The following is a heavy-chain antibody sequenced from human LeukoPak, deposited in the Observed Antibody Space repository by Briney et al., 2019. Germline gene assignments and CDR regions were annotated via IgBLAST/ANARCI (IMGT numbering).Heavy chain of an antibody. J-gene: IGHJ4*02. D-gene: IGHD1-26*01. CDR1: GYTFTSYY. V-gene: IGHV1-46*01. Sequence: ASVKVSCKASGYTFTSYYMHWVRQAPGQGLEWMGIINPSGGSTSYAQKFQGRVTMTRDMSTSTVYMELSSLRSEDTAVYYCATVGGTRTFDYWGQGTLVTVSS. CDR2: INPSGGST. CDR3: ATVGGTRTFDY.